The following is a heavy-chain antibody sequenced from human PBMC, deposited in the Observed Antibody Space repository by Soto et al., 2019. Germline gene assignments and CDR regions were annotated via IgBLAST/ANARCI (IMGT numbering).Heavy chain of an antibody. CDR1: GYTFTSYA. CDR2: ISAYNGNT. CDR3: ARDAPPEDY. Sequence: QVQLVQSGAEVKKPGASEKVSCKASGYTFTSYAINWVRQAPGQGLEWMGWISAYNGNTNYAHKLQGRVNMTTETSTSTAYMELRILRSDDTAVYYCARDAPPEDYWGQGTLVTVSS. J-gene: IGHJ4*02. V-gene: IGHV1-18*01.